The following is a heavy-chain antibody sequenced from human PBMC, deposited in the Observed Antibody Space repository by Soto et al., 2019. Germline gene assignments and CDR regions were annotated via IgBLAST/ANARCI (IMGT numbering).Heavy chain of an antibody. CDR3: ARAPVAGTYFDY. CDR2: INAYNGNT. CDR1: GYTFTTYG. J-gene: IGHJ4*02. V-gene: IGHV1-18*01. D-gene: IGHD6-19*01. Sequence: QVQLVQSGAEVKEPGASVKVSCKASGYTFTTYGISWVRQAPGQGLEWMGWINAYNGNTNYAQNPQGRVTMTTDTSTSTTYMALRSLRSDDTAVYYCARAPVAGTYFDYWGQGTLVTVSS.